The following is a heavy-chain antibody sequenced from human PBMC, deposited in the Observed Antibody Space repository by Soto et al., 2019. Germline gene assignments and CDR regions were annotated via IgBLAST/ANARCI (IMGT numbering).Heavy chain of an antibody. J-gene: IGHJ4*02. CDR1: GFTFSSYW. V-gene: IGHV3-7*01. D-gene: IGHD3-22*01. Sequence: GGSLRLSCVASGFTFSSYWMSWVRQAPGKGLEWVANIKQDGSEKYYVDSVKGRFTISRDNAKNSLYLQMNSLRAEDTAVYYCARDHHTYYYDSSGYQPHPDFDYWGQGTLVTVSS. CDR2: IKQDGSEK. CDR3: ARDHHTYYYDSSGYQPHPDFDY.